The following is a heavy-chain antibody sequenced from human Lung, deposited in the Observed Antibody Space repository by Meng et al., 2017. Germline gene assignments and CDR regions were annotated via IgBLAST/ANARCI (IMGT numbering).Heavy chain of an antibody. CDR2: INHSGST. CDR3: ARGPTTMAHDFNY. J-gene: IGHJ4*02. CDR1: GGSFSDYY. D-gene: IGHD4-11*01. V-gene: IGHV4-34*01. Sequence: QVQLRQGGDGLLKPSATLSLTCVVSGGSFSDYYWSWIRQPPGKGLEWIGEINHSGSTNYNPSLESRATISVDTSQNNLSLKLSSVTAADSAVYYCARGPTTMAHDFNYWGQGTLVTVSS.